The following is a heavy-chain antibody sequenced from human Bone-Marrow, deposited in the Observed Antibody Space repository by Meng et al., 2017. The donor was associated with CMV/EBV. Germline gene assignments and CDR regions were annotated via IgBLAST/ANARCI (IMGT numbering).Heavy chain of an antibody. Sequence: GGSLRLSCKGSGYSFTSYWIGWVRQMPGKGLEWMGIIYPGDSDTRYSPSFQGQVTISADKSISTAYLQWSSLKAADTAMYYRARQRPGLGEPAPLDYWGQGTLVTGSS. CDR2: IYPGDSDT. CDR1: GYSFTSYW. D-gene: IGHD3-16*01. V-gene: IGHV5-51*01. CDR3: ARQRPGLGEPAPLDY. J-gene: IGHJ4*02.